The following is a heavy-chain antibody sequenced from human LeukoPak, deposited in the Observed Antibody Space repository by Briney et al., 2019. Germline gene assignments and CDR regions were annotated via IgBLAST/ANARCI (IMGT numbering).Heavy chain of an antibody. J-gene: IGHJ4*02. CDR3: ARGGDGVKVATNSY. CDR1: GYTFTGYY. V-gene: IGHV1-2*02. D-gene: IGHD5-12*01. CDR2: INPNSGGT. Sequence: GAPVKVSCKASGYTFTGYYMHWVRQAPGQGLEWMGWINPNSGGTNYAQKFQGRVTMTRDTSISTAYMELSRLRSDDTAVYYCARGGDGVKVATNSYWGQGTLVTVSS.